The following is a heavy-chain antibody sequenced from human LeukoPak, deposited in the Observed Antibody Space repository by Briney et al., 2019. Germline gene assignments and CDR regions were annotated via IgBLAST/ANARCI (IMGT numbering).Heavy chain of an antibody. CDR1: GGSISSGDYY. V-gene: IGHV4-30-4*01. D-gene: IGHD1-26*01. J-gene: IGHJ4*02. Sequence: SETLSLTCTVSGGSISSGDYYWSWIRQPPGKGLEWIGYIYYSGSTYYNPSLKSRVTISVDTSKNQFSLKLSSVTAADTAVYYCAREKPRETCDYWGQGTLVTVSS. CDR3: AREKPRETCDY. CDR2: IYYSGST.